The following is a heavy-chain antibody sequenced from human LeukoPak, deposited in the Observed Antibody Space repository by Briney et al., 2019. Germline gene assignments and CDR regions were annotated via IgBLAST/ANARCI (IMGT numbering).Heavy chain of an antibody. V-gene: IGHV3-23*01. CDR2: ISGSGGST. CDR1: GFTFSSYG. D-gene: IGHD6-13*01. J-gene: IGHJ6*03. Sequence: PGGSLRLSCAASGFTFSSYGMSWVRQAPGKGLEWVSAISGSGGSTYYADSVKGRFTISRDNSKNTLYLQMNSLRAEDTAVYYCAKYQSSSSWYDYYYYYMDVWGKGTTVTISS. CDR3: AKYQSSSSWYDYYYYYMDV.